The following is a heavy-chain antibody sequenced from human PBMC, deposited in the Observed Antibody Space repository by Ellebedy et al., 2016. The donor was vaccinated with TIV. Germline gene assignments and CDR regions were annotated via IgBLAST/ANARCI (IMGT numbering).Heavy chain of an antibody. V-gene: IGHV4-39*07. Sequence: SETLSLTCTVSGGSISSSSYYWGWIRQPPGTGLEWIGSIYYSGSTYYNPSLKSRVTISVDTSKNQFSLKLSSVTAADTAVYYCARWVVVVAATERNDAFDIWGQGTMDTVSS. J-gene: IGHJ3*02. CDR2: IYYSGST. D-gene: IGHD2-15*01. CDR1: GGSISSSSYY. CDR3: ARWVVVVAATERNDAFDI.